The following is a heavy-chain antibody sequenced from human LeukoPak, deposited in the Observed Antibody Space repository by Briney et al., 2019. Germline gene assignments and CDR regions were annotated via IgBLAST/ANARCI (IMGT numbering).Heavy chain of an antibody. CDR2: INHSGST. Sequence: PSETLSLTCAVYGGSFSGYYWSWIRQPPGKGLEWIGEINHSGSTNYNPSLKSRVTISVDTSKNQFSLKLSSVTAADTAVYYCARGFLRYENLVRYNWFDPWGQGTLVTVSS. D-gene: IGHD3-10*01. CDR1: GGSFSGYY. V-gene: IGHV4-34*01. J-gene: IGHJ5*02. CDR3: ARGFLRYENLVRYNWFDP.